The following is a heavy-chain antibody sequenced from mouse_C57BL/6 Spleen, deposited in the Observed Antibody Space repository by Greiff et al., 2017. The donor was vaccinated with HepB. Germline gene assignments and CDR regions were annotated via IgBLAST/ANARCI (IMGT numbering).Heavy chain of an antibody. CDR3: ARHEDRLYGLYYFDY. CDR1: GYTFTEYT. Sequence: LQESGAELVKPGASVKLSCKASGYTFTEYTIHWVKQRSGQGLEWIGWFYPGSGSIKYNEKFKDKATLTADKSSSTVYMELSRLTSEDSAVYFCARHEDRLYGLYYFDYWGQGTTLTVSS. CDR2: FYPGSGSI. D-gene: IGHD1-1*01. J-gene: IGHJ2*01. V-gene: IGHV1-62-2*01.